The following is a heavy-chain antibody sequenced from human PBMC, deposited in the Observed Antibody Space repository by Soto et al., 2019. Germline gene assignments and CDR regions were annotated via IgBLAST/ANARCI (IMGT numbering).Heavy chain of an antibody. Sequence: QVQLVESGGGVVQPGRSLRLSCAASGFTFSSYVMHWVRQAPGKGLEWVAVIWYDGSNEYYADSVKGRFTISRDNSKNTLYLEMNSLRAEDTAVYYWASEPSMYGDSWGTCGYWGQGTLVTVSS. CDR1: GFTFSSYV. CDR3: ASEPSMYGDSWGTCGY. CDR2: IWYDGSNE. V-gene: IGHV3-33*01. J-gene: IGHJ4*02. D-gene: IGHD4-17*01.